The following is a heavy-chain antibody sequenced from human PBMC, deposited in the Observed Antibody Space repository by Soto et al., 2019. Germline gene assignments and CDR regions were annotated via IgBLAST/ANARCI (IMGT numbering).Heavy chain of an antibody. CDR1: GDSVSSNSAA. CDR3: ARDRSGYSCSWYPTIHHNWFDP. V-gene: IGHV6-1*01. D-gene: IGHD6-13*01. CDR2: TYYRSKWYN. J-gene: IGHJ5*02. Sequence: SQTLSLTCAISGDSVSSNSAAWNWIRQSPSRGLEWLGRTYYRSKWYNDYAVSVKSRITINPDTSKNQFSLQLNSVTPEDTAVYYCARDRSGYSCSWYPTIHHNWFDPWGQGTLVTVSS.